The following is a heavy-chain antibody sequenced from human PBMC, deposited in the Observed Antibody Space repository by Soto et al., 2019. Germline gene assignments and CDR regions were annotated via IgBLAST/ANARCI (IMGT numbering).Heavy chain of an antibody. Sequence: QVQLQESGPGLVKTSQTLSLTCTVSGASIGSGGSYWSWIRQHPGKGLEWIGYIYYTGSTYYSPSLKRRASISVDTSNNQFSLKLDSATAADTAVYYCARADYGDRGLAFDSWGQGTLVTVSS. CDR1: GASIGSGGSY. D-gene: IGHD4-17*01. CDR3: ARADYGDRGLAFDS. CDR2: IYYTGST. V-gene: IGHV4-31*03. J-gene: IGHJ4*02.